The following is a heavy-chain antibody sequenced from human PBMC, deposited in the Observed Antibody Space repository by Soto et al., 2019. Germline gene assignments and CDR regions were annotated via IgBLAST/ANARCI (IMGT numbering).Heavy chain of an antibody. CDR1: AGSISSYY. Sequence: SETLSLTCTVSAGSISSYYWSWIRQPPGKGLEWVGYIYYSGSTNYNPSLKSRVTISVDTSKNQFSLKLSSVTAADAAVYYCARRYGSAFDIRGQGTMVTVSS. J-gene: IGHJ3*02. CDR2: IYYSGST. CDR3: ARRYGSAFDI. V-gene: IGHV4-59*08. D-gene: IGHD1-26*01.